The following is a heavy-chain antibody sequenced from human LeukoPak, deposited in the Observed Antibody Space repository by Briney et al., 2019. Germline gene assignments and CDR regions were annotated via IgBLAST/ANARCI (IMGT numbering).Heavy chain of an antibody. CDR1: GFTFSTYA. CDR2: TSGSGGST. CDR3: AKGAVGSPGIAATGLKPRYYYYYGMDV. J-gene: IGHJ6*02. Sequence: GGSLRLSCAASGFTFSTYAMSWVRQAPGKGLEWVSATSGSGGSTYYADSVKGRFTISRDNSKNTLYLQMNSLRAEDTAVYHCAKGAVGSPGIAATGLKPRYYYYYGMDVWGQGTTVTVSS. V-gene: IGHV3-23*01. D-gene: IGHD6-13*01.